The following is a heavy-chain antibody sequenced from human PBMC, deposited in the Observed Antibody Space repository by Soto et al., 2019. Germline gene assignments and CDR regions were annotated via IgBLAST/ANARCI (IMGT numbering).Heavy chain of an antibody. J-gene: IGHJ3*02. CDR2: IGTAGDT. CDR3: ARFLSGSASYYPMDAFDS. V-gene: IGHV3-13*01. D-gene: IGHD3-10*01. Sequence: GGSLRLSCAASGFTFSSYDMHWVRQATGKGLEWVSAIGTAGDTYYPGSVKGRFTISRENAKNSLYLQMNSLRAEDTAVYYCARFLSGSASYYPMDAFDSVGQGTVVTVP. CDR1: GFTFSSYD.